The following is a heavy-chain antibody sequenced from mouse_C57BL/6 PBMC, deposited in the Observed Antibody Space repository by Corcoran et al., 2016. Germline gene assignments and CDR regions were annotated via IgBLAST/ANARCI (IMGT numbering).Heavy chain of an antibody. D-gene: IGHD1-1*01. V-gene: IGHV9-3*01. J-gene: IGHJ4*01. CDR2: INTYSGVP. CDR3: APYLRGAMDY. Sequence: QIQLVQSGPELKKPGETVKISCKASGYTFTTYGMSWVKQAPGKGLKWMGWINTYSGVPTYADDFKGRFAFSLETSASTAYLQINNHKNEDTATYFCAPYLRGAMDYWGQGTAVTVSS. CDR1: GYTFTTYG.